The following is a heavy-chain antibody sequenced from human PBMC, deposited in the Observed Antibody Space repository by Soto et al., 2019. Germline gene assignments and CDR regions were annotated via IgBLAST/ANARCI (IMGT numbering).Heavy chain of an antibody. CDR2: INHSGSS. D-gene: IGHD3-22*01. V-gene: IGHV4-34*01. Sequence: KTSETLSLTCAVYGGSFSGYYWTWIRQPPGKGLEWIGEINHSGSSNYNPSLKSRVTISVDTSKDQFSLKLTSVTAADTAVYYCARGISMKVVAQSDAPDKYYFDSWGQGTLVTVSS. CDR3: ARGISMKVVAQSDAPDKYYFDS. J-gene: IGHJ4*02. CDR1: GGSFSGYY.